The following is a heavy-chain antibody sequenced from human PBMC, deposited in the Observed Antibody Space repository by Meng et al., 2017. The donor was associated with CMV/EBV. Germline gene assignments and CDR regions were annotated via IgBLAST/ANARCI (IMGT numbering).Heavy chain of an antibody. CDR2: IYYRGGT. V-gene: IGHV4-30-4*08. J-gene: IGHJ4*02. Sequence: QRQLKDSSTARSKTSPTLSLPCTVSGGSIRGCDSYWRGFRQPPGKGLGLIGYIYYRGGTYYNPSLKSRVTISVDTSKNQFSLKLSSVTAADTAVYYCARDNRRGGVDYWGQGTLVTVSS. D-gene: IGHD3-3*01. CDR3: ARDNRRGGVDY. CDR1: GGSIRGCDSY.